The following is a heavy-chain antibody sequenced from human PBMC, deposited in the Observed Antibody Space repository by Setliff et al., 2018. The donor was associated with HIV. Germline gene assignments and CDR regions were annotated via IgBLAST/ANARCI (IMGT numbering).Heavy chain of an antibody. Sequence: PGGSLRLSCAASGFTFSSYGIHWVRQAPGKGLEWVAFIRYTGSNKYYADSVKGRFTISRDNSKNTLYLQMNSLRAEDTAVYYCAKTLPTLYPPHDYYFAMDVWGQGTTVTVS. CDR2: IRYTGSNK. J-gene: IGHJ6*02. CDR3: AKTLPTLYPPHDYYFAMDV. CDR1: GFTFSSYG. D-gene: IGHD2-15*01. V-gene: IGHV3-30*02.